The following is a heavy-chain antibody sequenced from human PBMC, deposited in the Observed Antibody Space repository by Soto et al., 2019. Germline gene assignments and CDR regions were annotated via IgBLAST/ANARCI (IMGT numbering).Heavy chain of an antibody. D-gene: IGHD4-17*01. V-gene: IGHV3-9*01. CDR1: GFTVDDYA. CDR2: ISWNSETI. Sequence: EVQLVESGGGLVQPGRSLRLSCAASGFTVDDYAMHWVRQAPGKGLEWVSGISWNSETIDYADSVKGRFTISRDNAKSSLFLQMNSLRPDDTALYYCAKDMKWGGMTTIHYFDSWGQGTLDTVSS. CDR3: AKDMKWGGMTTIHYFDS. J-gene: IGHJ4*02.